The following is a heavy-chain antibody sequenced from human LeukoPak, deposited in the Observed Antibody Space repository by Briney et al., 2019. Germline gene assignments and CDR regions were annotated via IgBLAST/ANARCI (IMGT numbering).Heavy chain of an antibody. CDR3: ASGGFIAAAFDY. D-gene: IGHD6-13*01. CDR1: GFTSSSYS. J-gene: IGHJ4*02. CDR2: ISSSSSYI. V-gene: IGHV3-21*01. Sequence: PGGSLRLSCAASGFTSSSYSMNWVRQAPGKGLEWVSSISSSSSYIYYADSVKGRFTISRDNAKNSLYLQMNSLRAEDTAVYYCASGGFIAAAFDYWGQGTLVTVSS.